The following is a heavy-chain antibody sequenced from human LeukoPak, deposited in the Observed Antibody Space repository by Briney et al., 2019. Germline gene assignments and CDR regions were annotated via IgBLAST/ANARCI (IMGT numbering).Heavy chain of an antibody. D-gene: IGHD1-26*01. J-gene: IGHJ4*02. CDR2: IYHSGST. V-gene: IGHV4-30-2*01. Sequence: SETLSLTCTVPGGSISSGGYYWSWIRQPPGKGLEWIGYIYHSGSTYYNPSLKSRVTISVDRSKNQFSLKLSSVTAADTAVYYCARVGGATNYDYWGQGTLVTVSS. CDR3: ARVGGATNYDY. CDR1: GGSISSGGYY.